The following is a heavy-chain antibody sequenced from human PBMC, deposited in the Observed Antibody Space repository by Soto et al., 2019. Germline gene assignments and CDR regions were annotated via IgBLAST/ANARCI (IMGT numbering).Heavy chain of an antibody. CDR1: GFIFSSFA. D-gene: IGHD3-16*01. CDR3: ARDPYFDYMYGTPDY. V-gene: IGHV3-30-3*01. CDR2: ISNDGSQT. J-gene: IGHJ4*02. Sequence: VQLAESGGDVVQPGRSLRLSCAASGFIFSSFALHWVRQTPDKGLEWVAFISNDGSQTYYADSVKGRFTISRDNSNNSLTLQIDRLRPEDTARYYCARDPYFDYMYGTPDYWGQGTLVAVSS.